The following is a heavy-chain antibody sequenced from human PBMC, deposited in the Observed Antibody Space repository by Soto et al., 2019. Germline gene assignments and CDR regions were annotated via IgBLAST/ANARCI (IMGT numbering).Heavy chain of an antibody. Sequence: GGSLRLSCAASGFTFSDYYMSWIRQAPGKGLEWVSYISSSSSYTNYADSVKGRFTISRDNAKTSLYLQMNSLRAEDTAVYYCARDPGGSGRYFQCWGQGTLVTVSS. CDR1: GFTFSDYY. V-gene: IGHV3-11*05. CDR3: ARDPGGSGRYFQC. D-gene: IGHD1-1*01. CDR2: ISSSSSYT. J-gene: IGHJ1*01.